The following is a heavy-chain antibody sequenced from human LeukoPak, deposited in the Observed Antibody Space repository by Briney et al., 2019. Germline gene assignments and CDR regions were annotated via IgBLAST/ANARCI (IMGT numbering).Heavy chain of an antibody. CDR2: INHSGST. CDR1: GFTFSSYG. V-gene: IGHV4-34*08. CDR3: ADAFDI. Sequence: GSLRLSCAASGFTFSSYGMHWVRQAPGKGLEWIGEINHSGSTNYNPSLKSRVTISVDTSKNQFSLKLSTVTAADTAVYYCADAFDIWGQGTMVTVSS. J-gene: IGHJ3*02.